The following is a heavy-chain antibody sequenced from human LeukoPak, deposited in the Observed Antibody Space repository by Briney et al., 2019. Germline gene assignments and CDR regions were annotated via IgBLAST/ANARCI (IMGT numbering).Heavy chain of an antibody. CDR3: ARTLWQLGNFDY. V-gene: IGHV4-30-2*01. CDR2: IYHSGST. CDR1: GGSISSGGYY. J-gene: IGHJ4*02. D-gene: IGHD6-13*01. Sequence: PSQTLSLTCTVSGGSISSGGYYWSWIRQPPGKGLEWIGYIYHSGSTYYNPSLKSRVTISVDTSKNQFTLKLSSVTAADTAVYYCARTLWQLGNFDYWGQGTLVTVSS.